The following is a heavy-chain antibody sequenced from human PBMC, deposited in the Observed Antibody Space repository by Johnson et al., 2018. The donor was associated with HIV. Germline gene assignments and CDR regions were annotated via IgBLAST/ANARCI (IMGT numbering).Heavy chain of an antibody. V-gene: IGHV3-64*01. D-gene: IGHD6-6*01. CDR2: ISSNGGST. CDR1: GFTFSSYA. J-gene: IGHJ3*02. CDR3: ARDRRVRIVARADSFDI. Sequence: VQLVESGGGLVQPGGSLRLSCAASGFTFSSYAMHWVRQAPVKGLEYVSAISSNGGSTYYANSVNGRFTISRDNSKNTLYLQMGSLRAEDMAVYYCARDRRVRIVARADSFDIWGQGTMVTVSS.